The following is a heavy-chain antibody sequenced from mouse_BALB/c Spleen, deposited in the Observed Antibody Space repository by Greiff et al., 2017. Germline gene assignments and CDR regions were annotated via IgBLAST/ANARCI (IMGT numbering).Heavy chain of an antibody. CDR2: IWSDGST. V-gene: IGHV2-6-2*01. Sequence: QVQLKESGPDLVAPSQSLSITCTVSGFSLTSYGVHWVRQPPGKGLEWLVVIWSDGSTTYNSALKSRLSISKDNSKSQVFLKMNSLQTDDTAMYYCASAIYYDWYFDVWGAGTTVTVSS. CDR3: ASAIYYDWYFDV. D-gene: IGHD2-4*01. J-gene: IGHJ1*01. CDR1: GFSLTSYG.